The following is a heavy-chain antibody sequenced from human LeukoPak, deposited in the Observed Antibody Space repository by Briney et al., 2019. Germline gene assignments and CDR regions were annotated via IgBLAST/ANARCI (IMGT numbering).Heavy chain of an antibody. D-gene: IGHD3-16*02. V-gene: IGHV3-23*01. J-gene: IGHJ3*02. CDR1: GFTFSSYA. Sequence: GGSLRLSCAASGFTFSSYAMSWVRQAPGKGLEWVSAISGSGGSTYYADSVKGRFTISGDNSKNTLYLQMNSLRAEDTAVYYCAKKEFFYDYVWGSYRLGDAFDIWGQGTMVTVSS. CDR3: AKKEFFYDYVWGSYRLGDAFDI. CDR2: ISGSGGST.